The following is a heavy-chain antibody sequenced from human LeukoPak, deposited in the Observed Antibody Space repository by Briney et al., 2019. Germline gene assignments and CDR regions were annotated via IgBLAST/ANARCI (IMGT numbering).Heavy chain of an antibody. Sequence: SETLSLTCAVYGGSFSDYYWHWIRHPPGKGLEWIGEINNSGSDNSNTSRKSRGTISVGLSKNQTSMPLTSLPDPDKAVYYCARWEGGRYSDFDSWGQGTLVTVSS. CDR3: ARWEGGRYSDFDS. CDR1: GGSFSDYY. CDR2: INNSGSD. J-gene: IGHJ4*02. V-gene: IGHV4-34*01. D-gene: IGHD2-15*01.